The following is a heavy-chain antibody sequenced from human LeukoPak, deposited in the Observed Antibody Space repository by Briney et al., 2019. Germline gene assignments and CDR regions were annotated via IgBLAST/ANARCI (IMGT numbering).Heavy chain of an antibody. D-gene: IGHD6-13*01. V-gene: IGHV3-33*01. CDR3: ARDKDGSSSQGFDY. J-gene: IGHJ4*02. Sequence: PGRSLRLSCAASGFTFSSYGMHWVRQAPGKGLEWVAVIWYDGNNKHYADSLKGRFTISRDNSENMLYLQMNSLRAEDTAVYYCARDKDGSSSQGFDYWGQGTLVTVSS. CDR1: GFTFSSYG. CDR2: IWYDGNNK.